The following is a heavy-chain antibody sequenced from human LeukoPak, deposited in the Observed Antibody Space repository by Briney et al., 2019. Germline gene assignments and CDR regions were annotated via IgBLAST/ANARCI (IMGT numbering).Heavy chain of an antibody. CDR2: IYYSGST. CDR3: ARGWDCGGDCPFDY. Sequence: SETLSFTCTVPGGSISSYYWSWIRQPPGKGLEWIGYIYYSGSTNYNPSLKSRVTISVDTSKNQFSLKLSSVTAADTAVYYCARGWDCGGDCPFDYWGQGTLVTVSS. CDR1: GGSISSYY. D-gene: IGHD2-21*02. V-gene: IGHV4-59*01. J-gene: IGHJ4*02.